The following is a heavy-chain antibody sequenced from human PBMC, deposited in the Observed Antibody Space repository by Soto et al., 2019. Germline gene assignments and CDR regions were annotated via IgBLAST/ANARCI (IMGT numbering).Heavy chain of an antibody. D-gene: IGHD6-19*01. Sequence: SETLSLTCAVSGGSISGSSWWSWIRQSPGKGLEWIGEIYHSGNTNYNPSLKSRVSISVDTSKNQFYLEIYSVTASDTAIYYCARDPGRAVALDWGEGTLVTVS. CDR2: IYHSGNT. J-gene: IGHJ4*02. V-gene: IGHV4-4*02. CDR3: ARDPGRAVALD. CDR1: GGSISGSSW.